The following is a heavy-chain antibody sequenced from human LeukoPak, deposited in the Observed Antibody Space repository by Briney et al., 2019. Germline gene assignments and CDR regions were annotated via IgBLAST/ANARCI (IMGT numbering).Heavy chain of an antibody. CDR3: ARGDRFSDSSGYPRGIDY. D-gene: IGHD3-22*01. CDR1: GFTFSSYA. Sequence: GGSLRLSCAASGFTFSSYAMHWLRQAPGKGLEWVAVISYDGSNKYYADSEKGRFTISRDNSKNTLYLQMNSLRAEDTAVYYCARGDRFSDSSGYPRGIDYWGQGTLVTVSS. CDR2: ISYDGSNK. V-gene: IGHV3-30-3*01. J-gene: IGHJ4*02.